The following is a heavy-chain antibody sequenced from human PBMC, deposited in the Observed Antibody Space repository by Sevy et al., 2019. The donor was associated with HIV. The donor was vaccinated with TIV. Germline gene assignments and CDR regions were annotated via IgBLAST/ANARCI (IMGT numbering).Heavy chain of an antibody. CDR3: ARREFRGGDDPYYYYGMDV. V-gene: IGHV5-51*01. J-gene: IGHJ6*02. CDR1: GYSFTNYW. CDR2: IYPGDSDT. Sequence: GKSLKISCKGSGYSFTNYWIGWMRQMPGKGLEWMGIIYPGDSDTRHSPSFQGQVTISADKSINTAYLQWSSLKASDTAMYHCARREFRGGDDPYYYYGMDVWGQGTTVTVSS. D-gene: IGHD3-10*01.